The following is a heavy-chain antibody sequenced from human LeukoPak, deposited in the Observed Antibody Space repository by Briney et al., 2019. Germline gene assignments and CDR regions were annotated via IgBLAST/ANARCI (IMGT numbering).Heavy chain of an antibody. D-gene: IGHD1-7*01. V-gene: IGHV4-34*01. J-gene: IGHJ4*02. CDR1: GGSFSGYY. CDR2: INHSGST. Sequence: NASETLSLTCAVYGGSFSGYYWSWIRQPPGKGLEWIGEINHSGSTNYNPSLKSRVTISVDTAKNQFSLKLSSVTAADTAVYYCALTPYVDGTLAHWGQGTRVTVPS. CDR3: ALTPYVDGTLAH.